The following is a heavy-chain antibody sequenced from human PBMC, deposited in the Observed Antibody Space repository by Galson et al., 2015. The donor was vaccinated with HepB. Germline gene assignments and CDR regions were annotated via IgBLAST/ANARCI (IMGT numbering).Heavy chain of an antibody. D-gene: IGHD4-17*01. CDR1: GFTFRRYW. V-gene: IGHV3-7*03. CDR2: INQDGSEK. CDR3: ARGNGDSHDY. Sequence: SLRLSCAASGFTFRRYWMNWVRQAPGKWLEWVANINQDGSEKYYVDSVEGRFTISRDNANNSLYLELSSLRAEDTALYYCARGNGDSHDYWGQGTLVTVSS. J-gene: IGHJ4*02.